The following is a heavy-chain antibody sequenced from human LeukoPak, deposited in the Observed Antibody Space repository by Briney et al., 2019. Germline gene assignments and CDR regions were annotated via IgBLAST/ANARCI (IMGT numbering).Heavy chain of an antibody. CDR3: AKDMGAYCSSTSCYFNWFDP. D-gene: IGHD2-2*01. CDR2: ISWNSGSI. J-gene: IGHJ5*02. Sequence: MHWVXXXPGKGLEXXSXISWNSGSIVYADSVKGRFTISRDNAKNSLYLQMNSLRAEDTALYYCAKDMGAYCSSTSCYFNWFDPWGQGTLVTVSS. V-gene: IGHV3-9*01.